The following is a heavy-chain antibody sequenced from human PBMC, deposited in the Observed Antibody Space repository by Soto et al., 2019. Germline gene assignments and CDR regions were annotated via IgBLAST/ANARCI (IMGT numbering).Heavy chain of an antibody. J-gene: IGHJ4*02. Sequence: GGSLRLSCTTSGFTFTNAWVSWVRQAPGKGLEWVGHIKSKTDGGTTDFAAPVKGRFTISRDDSKNMVSLQMSSLKTGDTAVYYCSAKLVQHYFDWLWSRTPAIEYWGQGTLVTVSS. D-gene: IGHD3-9*01. CDR3: SAKLVQHYFDWLWSRTPAIEY. CDR2: IKSKTDGGTT. CDR1: GFTFTNAW. V-gene: IGHV3-15*01.